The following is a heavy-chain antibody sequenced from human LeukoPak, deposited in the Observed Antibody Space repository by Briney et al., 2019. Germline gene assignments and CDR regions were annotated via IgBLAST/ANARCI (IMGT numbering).Heavy chain of an antibody. CDR3: AREIGSSSWSAYGMDV. Sequence: PGGPLRLSCAASGFTFSSYEMNWVRQAPGKGLEWVSYISSSGSTIYYADSVKGRFTISRDNAKNSLYLQMNSLRAEDTAVYYCAREIGSSSWSAYGMDVWGQGTTVTASS. D-gene: IGHD6-13*01. CDR1: GFTFSSYE. V-gene: IGHV3-48*03. J-gene: IGHJ6*02. CDR2: ISSSGSTI.